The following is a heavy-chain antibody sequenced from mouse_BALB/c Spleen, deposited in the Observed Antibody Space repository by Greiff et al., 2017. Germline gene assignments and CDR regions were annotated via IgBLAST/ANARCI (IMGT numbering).Heavy chain of an antibody. CDR3: ARWRDYYDYDRVFAY. CDR2: ILPGSGST. V-gene: IGHV1-9*01. D-gene: IGHD2-4*01. CDR1: GYTFSSYW. J-gene: IGHJ3*01. Sequence: QVQLQQSGAELMKPGASVKISCKATGYTFSSYWIEWVKQRPGHGLEWIGEILPGSGSTNYNEKFKGKATFTADTSSNTAYMQLSSLTSEDSAVYYCARWRDYYDYDRVFAYWGQGTLVTVSA.